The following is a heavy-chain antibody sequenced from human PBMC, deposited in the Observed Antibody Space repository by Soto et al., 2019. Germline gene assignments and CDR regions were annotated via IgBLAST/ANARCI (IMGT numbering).Heavy chain of an antibody. CDR1: GYTFTSYD. D-gene: IGHD3-10*01. Sequence: ASVKVSCKASGYTFTSYDINWVRQATGQGLEWMGWISAYNGNTNYAQKLQGRVTITRDTSASTAYMELSSLRSEDTAVYYCASSRITMVPYGMDVWGQGTTVTVSS. J-gene: IGHJ6*02. CDR3: ASSRITMVPYGMDV. CDR2: ISAYNGNT. V-gene: IGHV1-18*01.